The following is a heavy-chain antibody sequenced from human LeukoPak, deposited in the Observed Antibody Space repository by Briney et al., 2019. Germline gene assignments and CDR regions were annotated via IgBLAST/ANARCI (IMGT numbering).Heavy chain of an antibody. D-gene: IGHD4-23*01. CDR1: EFTFTDWY. CDR3: VRDADGGNSWFDT. V-gene: IGHV3-21*04. Sequence: GGSMRLSWAAAEFTFTDWYRNGVRQAAGKGLEWGSWISRTSSYMYYADLVKGRFTISRDNAKTSLYLQMNSLRAEATALYYCVRDADGGNSWFDTWGQGTLVTDSS. J-gene: IGHJ5*02. CDR2: ISRTSSYM.